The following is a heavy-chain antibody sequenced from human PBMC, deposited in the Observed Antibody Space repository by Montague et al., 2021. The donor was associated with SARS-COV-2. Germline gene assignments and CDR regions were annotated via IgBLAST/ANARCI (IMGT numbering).Heavy chain of an antibody. CDR2: IYYSGST. J-gene: IGHJ6*02. Sequence: SETLSLTCTVSGGSISSGSHYWGYIRQPPGMGLEWIGSIYYSGSTYYNPSLKSRITISVDTSKNQFSLRLTPVTAADTAVYYCARDIRIPMLIVIQGYGMDVWGQGTTVTVSS. CDR3: ARDIRIPMLIVIQGYGMDV. V-gene: IGHV4-39*07. CDR1: GGSISSGSHY. D-gene: IGHD3-22*01.